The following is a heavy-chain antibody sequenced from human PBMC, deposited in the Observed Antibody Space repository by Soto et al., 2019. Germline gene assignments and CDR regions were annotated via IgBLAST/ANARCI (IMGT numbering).Heavy chain of an antibody. J-gene: IGHJ5*02. Sequence: APVQVSGKASGYTFTSYGISWERQAPGHRLEWMGWISAYIGQTNYAQKLQGRVTMTPDTSTSTAYMELRSLSCDDTAEYYCARGWLPPHGHWFDPSGQGPLVTVSS. CDR1: GYTFTSYG. V-gene: IGHV1-18*01. D-gene: IGHD5-18*01. CDR3: ARGWLPPHGHWFDP. CDR2: ISAYIGQT.